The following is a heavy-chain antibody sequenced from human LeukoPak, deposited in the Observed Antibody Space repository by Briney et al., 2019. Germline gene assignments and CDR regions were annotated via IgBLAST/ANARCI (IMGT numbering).Heavy chain of an antibody. Sequence: SETLSLICTVSGDSDSSYYWSWIRQPPGKGLEWIGYIYYIGNINYYPSLKSRATISVDTSKNQFSLKLSSVTAADTAVYYCARAGSSWSFDYWGQGALVTVSS. CDR1: GDSDSSYY. CDR3: ARAGSSWSFDY. D-gene: IGHD6-13*01. CDR2: IYYIGNI. J-gene: IGHJ4*02. V-gene: IGHV4-59*02.